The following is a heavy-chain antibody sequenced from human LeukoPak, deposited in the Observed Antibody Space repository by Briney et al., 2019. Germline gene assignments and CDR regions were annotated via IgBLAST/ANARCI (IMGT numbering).Heavy chain of an antibody. J-gene: IGHJ3*02. CDR1: GFTFSSYA. D-gene: IGHD3-22*01. CDR3: ARGSYYYDSSALGSDAFDI. CDR2: ISYDGSNK. V-gene: IGHV3-30*04. Sequence: GGSLRLSCAASGFTFSSYAMHWVRQAPGKGLEWVAVISYDGSNKYYADSVKGRFTISRDNSKNTLYLQMNSLRAEDTAVYYCARGSYYYDSSALGSDAFDIWGQGTMVTVSS.